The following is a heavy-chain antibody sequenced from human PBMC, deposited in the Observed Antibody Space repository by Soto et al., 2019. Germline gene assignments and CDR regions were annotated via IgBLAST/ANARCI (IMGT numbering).Heavy chain of an antibody. CDR2: ISGSGGST. J-gene: IGHJ4*02. V-gene: IGHV3-23*01. CDR3: AKDIMITFGGVIVSAFDY. D-gene: IGHD3-16*02. CDR1: GFTFSSYA. Sequence: SGGSLRLSCAAPGFTFSSYAMSWVRQAPGKGLEWVSAISGSGGSTYYADSVKGRFTISRDNSKNTLYLQMNSLRAEDTAVYYCAKDIMITFGGVIVSAFDYWGQGTLVTVSS.